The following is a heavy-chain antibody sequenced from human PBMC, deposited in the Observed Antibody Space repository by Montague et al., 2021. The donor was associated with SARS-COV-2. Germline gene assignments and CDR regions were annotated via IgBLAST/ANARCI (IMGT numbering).Heavy chain of an antibody. Sequence: SETLSLTCTVSGGSISSYYWSWIQQPPGKGLEWIGYIYYSGNTNYNPSLKSRVTISVDTSKNQFSLKLSSVTAADTAVYYCARHALGYFDWLNEGYFDYWGQGTLVTVSS. CDR1: GGSISSYY. V-gene: IGHV4-59*08. CDR3: ARHALGYFDWLNEGYFDY. D-gene: IGHD3-9*01. CDR2: IYYSGNT. J-gene: IGHJ4*02.